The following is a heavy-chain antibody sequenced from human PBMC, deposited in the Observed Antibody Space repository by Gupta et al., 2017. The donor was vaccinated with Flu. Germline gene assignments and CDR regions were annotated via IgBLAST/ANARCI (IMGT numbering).Heavy chain of an antibody. V-gene: IGHV3-33*01. CDR1: GFTFSSYG. CDR3: ARQSQTLYYYYMDV. Sequence: QVQLVESGGGVVQPGRSLRLSCAASGFTFSSYGMHWVRQAPGKGLEWVAVIWYDGSNKYYADSVKGRFTISRDKSKNTVYLQMNSLRAEDTAVYYCARQSQTLYYYYMDVWGKGTTVTVSS. J-gene: IGHJ6*03. CDR2: IWYDGSNK.